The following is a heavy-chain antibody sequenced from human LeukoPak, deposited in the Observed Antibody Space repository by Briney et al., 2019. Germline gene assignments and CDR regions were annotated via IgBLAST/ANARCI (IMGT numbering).Heavy chain of an antibody. V-gene: IGHV3-30*02. CDR3: AKDKVGPTSTAMVTFYYYYYYMDV. CDR2: IRYDGSNK. CDR1: GFTFSSYG. J-gene: IGHJ6*03. D-gene: IGHD5-18*01. Sequence: PGGSLRLSCAASGFTFSSYGMHWVRQAPGKGLEWVAFIRYDGSNKYYADSVKGRFTISRDNSKNTLYLQMNSLRAEDTTVYYCAKDKVGPTSTAMVTFYYYYYYMDVWGKGTTVTVSS.